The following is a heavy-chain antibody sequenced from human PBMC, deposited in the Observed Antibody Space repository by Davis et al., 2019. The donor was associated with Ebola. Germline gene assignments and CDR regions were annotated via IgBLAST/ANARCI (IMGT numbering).Heavy chain of an antibody. D-gene: IGHD3-22*01. V-gene: IGHV2-5*02. CDR3: AHRPPDYFDASGWHPTDSFDI. J-gene: IGHJ3*02. CDR2: IFWDDDK. Sequence: SGPTLVKPTQTLTLTCTISGFSLSTTGVGVAWIRQPPRRALEWLALIFWDDDKRYNPSLMGRLTITKDTSKNQVVLTMTNMDSVDIGTYYCAHRPPDYFDASGWHPTDSFDIWGLGTVVTVSS. CDR1: GFSLSTTGVG.